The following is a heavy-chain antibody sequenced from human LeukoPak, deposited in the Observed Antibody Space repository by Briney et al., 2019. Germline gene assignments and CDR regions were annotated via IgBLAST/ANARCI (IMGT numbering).Heavy chain of an antibody. D-gene: IGHD3-10*01. Sequence: PGGSLRLSCAASGFTFDDYAMHWVRQAPGKGLEWVSGISWNSGSIGYADSVKGRFTISRDNAKNSLYLQMNSLRAEDTALYYCAKDYYYGSGSYCCGWGFYSMDVWSQGTTVTVSS. V-gene: IGHV3-9*01. CDR2: ISWNSGSI. J-gene: IGHJ6*02. CDR1: GFTFDDYA. CDR3: AKDYYYGSGSYCCGWGFYSMDV.